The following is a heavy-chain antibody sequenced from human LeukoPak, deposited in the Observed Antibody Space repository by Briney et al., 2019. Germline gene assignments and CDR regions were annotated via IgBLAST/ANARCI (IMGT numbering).Heavy chain of an antibody. CDR3: ARDPGSGSFYAFDI. Sequence: KSSETLSLTCTVSGGSISSYYWSWIRQPPGKGLEWIGYIYYSGSTNYNPSLKSRVTISVDTSKNQFSLKLSSVTAADTAVYYCARDPGSGSFYAFDIWGQGTMVTVSS. V-gene: IGHV4-59*01. J-gene: IGHJ3*02. CDR2: IYYSGST. D-gene: IGHD3-10*01. CDR1: GGSISSYY.